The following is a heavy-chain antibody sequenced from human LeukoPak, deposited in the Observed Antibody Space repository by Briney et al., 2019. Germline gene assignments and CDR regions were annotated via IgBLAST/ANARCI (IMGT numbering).Heavy chain of an antibody. CDR2: INPNSGGT. V-gene: IGHV1-2*02. CDR3: ARGRIAAAGRLEDY. Sequence: ASVKVSCKASGYTFTGYYMHWVRQAPGQGLEWMGWINPNSGGTNYAQKFQGRVTMTRDTSISTAYMELSRLRSDDTAVYYCARGRIAAAGRLEDYWGQGTLVTVSS. J-gene: IGHJ4*02. D-gene: IGHD6-13*01. CDR1: GYTFTGYY.